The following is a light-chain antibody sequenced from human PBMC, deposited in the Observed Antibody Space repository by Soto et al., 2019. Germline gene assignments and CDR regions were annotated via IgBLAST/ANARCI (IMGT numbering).Light chain of an antibody. CDR1: QSISSW. CDR2: DVS. J-gene: IGKJ1*01. Sequence: DIQMTQSPSTLSASVGDRVTITCRASQSISSWLAWYQQEPGKAPKLLIYDVSSLESGVPSRFSGSRSGTEFTLTISSLQPDDFATYYCQQYNRYSTFGQGTKVDIK. CDR3: QQYNRYST. V-gene: IGKV1-5*01.